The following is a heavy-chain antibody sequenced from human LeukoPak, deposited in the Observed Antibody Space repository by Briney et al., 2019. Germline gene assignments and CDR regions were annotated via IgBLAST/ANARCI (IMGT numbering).Heavy chain of an antibody. J-gene: IGHJ5*02. CDR1: GSTSTSYW. V-gene: IGHV3-7*05. Sequence: GGSLRLSCAASGSTSTSYWMTWVRQAPGKGLHWVANINHDGIDKNYADSVKGRFTISRDNAKRSVFLQMNSLRAEDTGLYYCAREDWGPRFDPRGQGTLVTVSS. CDR2: INHDGIDK. CDR3: AREDWGPRFDP. D-gene: IGHD7-27*01.